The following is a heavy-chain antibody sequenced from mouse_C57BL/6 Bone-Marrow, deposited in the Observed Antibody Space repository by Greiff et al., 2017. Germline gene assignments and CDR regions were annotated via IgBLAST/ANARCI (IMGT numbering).Heavy chain of an antibody. CDR1: GFSFNTYA. J-gene: IGHJ1*03. D-gene: IGHD1-1*02. CDR2: IRSKSNNYAT. V-gene: IGHV10-1*01. CDR3: VRQKYYGWWYCDV. Sequence: EAGGGLVQPKGSLKLSCAASGFSFNTYAMNWVRQAPGKGLEWVARIRSKSNNYATYYADSVKDRFTISRDDSESMLYLQMNNLKTEDTAMYYCVRQKYYGWWYCDVWGTGTTVTVSS.